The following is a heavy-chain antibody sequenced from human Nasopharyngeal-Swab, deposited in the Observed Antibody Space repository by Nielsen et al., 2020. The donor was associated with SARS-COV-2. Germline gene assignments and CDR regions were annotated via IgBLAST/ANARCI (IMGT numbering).Heavy chain of an antibody. CDR3: ARRLGLRAPFDY. J-gene: IGHJ4*02. D-gene: IGHD5/OR15-5a*01. CDR1: GGSMSNFH. CDR2: VYDSGST. V-gene: IGHV4-59*08. Sequence: SETLSLTYTVSGGSMSNFHWSWIRLSPGKGLEWIGYVYDSGSTKYNPSLNSRVTISVDTSKTQFSLKVRSVTAADTAVYFCARRLGLRAPFDYWGQGTLVTVSS.